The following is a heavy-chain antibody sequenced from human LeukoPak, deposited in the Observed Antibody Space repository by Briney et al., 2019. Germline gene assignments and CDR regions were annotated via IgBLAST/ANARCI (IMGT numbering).Heavy chain of an antibody. CDR3: VRLYYYGSGSFPY. J-gene: IGHJ4*02. D-gene: IGHD3-10*01. V-gene: IGHV1-8*01. CDR2: VNPNSGHS. Sequence: ASVKVSCKASGYTFTSSDINWVRQAAGQGLEWMGWVNPNSGHSGSAQKFQGRVTMTRNTSISTADMELSSLRSEDTAVYYCVRLYYYGSGSFPYWGQGTLVTVSS. CDR1: GYTFTSSD.